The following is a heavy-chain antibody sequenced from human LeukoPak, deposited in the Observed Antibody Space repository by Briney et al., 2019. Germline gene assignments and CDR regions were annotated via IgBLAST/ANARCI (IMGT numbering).Heavy chain of an antibody. J-gene: IGHJ6*02. CDR2: IYTSGST. V-gene: IGHV4-61*02. Sequence: SETLSLTCTVSGGSISSGSYYWSWIRQPAGKGLEWIGRIYTSGSTNYNPSLKSRVTISVDTSKNQFSLKLSSVTAADTAVYYCARDPRRYYDSSGYYVPGPGGMDVWGQGTTVTVSS. D-gene: IGHD3-22*01. CDR1: GGSISSGSYY. CDR3: ARDPRRYYDSSGYYVPGPGGMDV.